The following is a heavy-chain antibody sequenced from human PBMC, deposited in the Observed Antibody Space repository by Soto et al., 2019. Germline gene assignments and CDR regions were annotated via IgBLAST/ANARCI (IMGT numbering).Heavy chain of an antibody. V-gene: IGHV1-58*01. J-gene: IGHJ6*02. CDR2: IVVGSGNT. D-gene: IGHD4-17*01. CDR3: AAPLLTTVAPRDYYYYYGMDV. Sequence: GASVNVSCKASGFTFTSSGVQWVRQARGQSLEWIGWIVVGSGNTNYAQKVQERVTITRDMSTSTAYMELSSLRSEDTAVYYCAAPLLTTVAPRDYYYYYGMDVWGQGTTVTVSS. CDR1: GFTFTSSG.